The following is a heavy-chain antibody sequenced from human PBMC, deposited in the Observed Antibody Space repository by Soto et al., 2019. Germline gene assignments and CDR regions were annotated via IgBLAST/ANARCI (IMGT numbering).Heavy chain of an antibody. CDR1: TFTFSNFG. CDR3: ANDYGDYGGYVDY. V-gene: IGHV3-30*18. Sequence: QVQLVESGGGVVQPGRSLRLSCAASTFTFSNFGMNWVRQAPGKGLEWVAVISFDGSKKYYAASVKGRFTISRDNSKNTLYLEMNSLRPEDTAFYYCANDYGDYGGYVDYWGRGTLVTVSS. J-gene: IGHJ4*02. CDR2: ISFDGSKK. D-gene: IGHD4-17*01.